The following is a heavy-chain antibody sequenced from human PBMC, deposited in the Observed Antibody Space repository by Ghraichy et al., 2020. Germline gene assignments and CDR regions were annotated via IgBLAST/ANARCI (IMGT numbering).Heavy chain of an antibody. Sequence: SQTLSLTCAVYGGSFSGYYWSWIRQSPGKGLEWIGEINHSGSTNYNPSLKSRVTISVDTSKNQFSLKLSSVTAADTAVYYCARRTRYCCSTSCYTSSYYYYGMDVWGQGTAVTVSS. CDR3: ARRTRYCCSTSCYTSSYYYYGMDV. CDR2: INHSGST. CDR1: GGSFSGYY. V-gene: IGHV4-34*01. J-gene: IGHJ6*02. D-gene: IGHD2-2*02.